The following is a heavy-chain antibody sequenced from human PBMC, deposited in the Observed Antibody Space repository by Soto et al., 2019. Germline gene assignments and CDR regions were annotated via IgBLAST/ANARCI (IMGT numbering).Heavy chain of an antibody. D-gene: IGHD3-3*01. CDR2: MNPNSGNT. V-gene: IGHV1-8*01. Sequence: ASVKVSCKASGYTFTSYDINWVRQATGQGLEWMGWMNPNSGNTGYAQKFQGRVTMTRNTSISTAYMELSSLRSEDTAVYYCAREYYDFWSGYYRDLDYYYYYMHFWGKGTSVTVSS. J-gene: IGHJ6*03. CDR3: AREYYDFWSGYYRDLDYYYYYMHF. CDR1: GYTFTSYD.